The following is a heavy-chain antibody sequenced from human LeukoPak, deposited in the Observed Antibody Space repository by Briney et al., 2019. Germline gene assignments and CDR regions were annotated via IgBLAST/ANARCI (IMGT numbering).Heavy chain of an antibody. D-gene: IGHD3-10*01. CDR3: ARVTVRGVIRFYFDC. J-gene: IGHJ4*03. V-gene: IGHV4-4*07. CDR2: IYTSGST. CDR1: GGSISSYY. Sequence: SETLSLTCTVSGGSISSYYWSWIRQPAGKGLEWIGRIYTSGSTNYNPSLKSRVTMSVDTSKNQFSLKLTSVTAADTAVYYCARVTVRGVIRFYFDCWGQGTMVTVSS.